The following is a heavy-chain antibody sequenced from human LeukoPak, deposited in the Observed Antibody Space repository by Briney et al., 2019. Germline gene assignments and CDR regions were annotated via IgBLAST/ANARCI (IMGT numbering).Heavy chain of an antibody. Sequence: ASVKVSCKASGYTFTGYYMHWVRQAPGQGLEWMGIINPSGGSTSYAQKFQGRVTMTRDTSTSTVYMELSSLRSEDTAVYYCAREVCSGGSCYSSYYYDSRHVYGMDVWGQGTTVTVSS. CDR1: GYTFTGYY. D-gene: IGHD2-15*01. J-gene: IGHJ6*02. CDR2: INPSGGST. CDR3: AREVCSGGSCYSSYYYDSRHVYGMDV. V-gene: IGHV1-46*01.